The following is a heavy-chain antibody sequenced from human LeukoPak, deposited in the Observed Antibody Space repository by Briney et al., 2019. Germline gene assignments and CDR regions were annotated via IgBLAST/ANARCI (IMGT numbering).Heavy chain of an antibody. CDR3: ARVGDYGNYYYGMDV. D-gene: IGHD4-17*01. CDR1: GYTFTGYH. Sequence: ASVKVSCKASGYTFTGYHMHWVRQATGQGLEWMGWMNPNSGNTGYAQKFQGRVTMTRNTSISTAYMELSSLRSEDTAVYYCARVGDYGNYYYGMDVWGQGTTVTVSS. CDR2: MNPNSGNT. V-gene: IGHV1-8*01. J-gene: IGHJ6*02.